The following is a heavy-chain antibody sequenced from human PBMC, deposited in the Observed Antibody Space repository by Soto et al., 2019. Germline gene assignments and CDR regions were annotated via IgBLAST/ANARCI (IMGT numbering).Heavy chain of an antibody. V-gene: IGHV3-30-3*01. CDR2: ISYDGSNK. CDR3: ARDPHGAITGGAFDI. D-gene: IGHD2-21*01. CDR1: GFTFSSYA. J-gene: IGHJ3*02. Sequence: GGSLRLSCAASGFTFSSYAMHWVRQAPGKGLEWVAVISYDGSNKYYADSVKGRFTISRDNSKNTLYLQMNSLRAEDTAVYYCARDPHGAITGGAFDIWGQGTMVTVSS.